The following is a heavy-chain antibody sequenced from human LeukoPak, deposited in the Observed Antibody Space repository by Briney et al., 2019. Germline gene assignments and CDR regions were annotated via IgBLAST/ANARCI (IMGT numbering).Heavy chain of an antibody. D-gene: IGHD6-13*01. CDR1: GGSISSGGYY. CDR3: ARDSPIGYSSSWYQIDY. V-gene: IGHV4-31*03. Sequence: SETLSLTCTVSGGSISSGGYYWSWIRQHPGKGLEWIGYIYYSGSTYYNPSPKSRVTISVDTSKNQFSLKLSSVTAADTAVYYCARDSPIGYSSSWYQIDYWGQGTLVTVSS. CDR2: IYYSGST. J-gene: IGHJ4*02.